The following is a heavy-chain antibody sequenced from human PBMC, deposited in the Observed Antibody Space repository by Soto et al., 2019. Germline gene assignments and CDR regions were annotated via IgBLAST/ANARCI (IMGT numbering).Heavy chain of an antibody. Sequence: SVKVSCKASGGTFSSYAISWLRQSPGQGLEWMGGIIPIFGTANYAQKFQGRVTITADKSTSTAYMELSSLRSEDTAVYYCARDYDFWSGPPVGYYGMDVWGQGTTVTVSS. V-gene: IGHV1-69*06. CDR3: ARDYDFWSGPPVGYYGMDV. CDR2: IIPIFGTA. CDR1: GGTFSSYA. D-gene: IGHD3-3*01. J-gene: IGHJ6*02.